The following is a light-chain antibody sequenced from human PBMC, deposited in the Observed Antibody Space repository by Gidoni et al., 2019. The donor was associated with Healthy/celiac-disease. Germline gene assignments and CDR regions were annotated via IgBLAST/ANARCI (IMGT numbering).Light chain of an antibody. CDR2: AAS. CDR1: QGISSF. Sequence: IQLTQFPSSLSASVGDSVTITCRASQGISSFLAWYQQKPGKAPNLLIYAASTLQSGVPSRFSGSGSGTDFTLTISSLQPEDFATYYCQQLNSYPRTFGPGTKVDIK. CDR3: QQLNSYPRT. J-gene: IGKJ3*01. V-gene: IGKV1-9*01.